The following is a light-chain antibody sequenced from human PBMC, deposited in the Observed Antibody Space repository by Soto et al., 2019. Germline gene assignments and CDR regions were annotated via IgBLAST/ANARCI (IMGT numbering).Light chain of an antibody. CDR1: SSDVGSYNL. CDR3: CSYEGSSPRV. J-gene: IGLJ3*02. V-gene: IGLV2-23*02. CDR2: EVS. Sequence: QSALTQPASVSGSPGQSITISCTGTSSDVGSYNLVSWYQQHPGKAPKLMIYEVSKRPSGVSNRFSGSKSGNTASLTISGLQAEDEADYYCCSYEGSSPRVFGGGTKLTVL.